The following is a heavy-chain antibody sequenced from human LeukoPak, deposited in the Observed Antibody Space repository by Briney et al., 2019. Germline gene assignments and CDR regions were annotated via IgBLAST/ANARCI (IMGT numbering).Heavy chain of an antibody. CDR3: ASGDYGGQGY. V-gene: IGHV4-4*07. J-gene: IGHJ4*02. CDR1: GGSISTYY. Sequence: SETLSLTCTVSGGSISTYYWTWIRQPSVKGLEWIGRIYTSGSTNYNPSLKSRVTMSVDTSKNQFSLKLSSVTAADTAVYYCASGDYGGQGYWGQGTLVTVSS. D-gene: IGHD4-17*01. CDR2: IYTSGST.